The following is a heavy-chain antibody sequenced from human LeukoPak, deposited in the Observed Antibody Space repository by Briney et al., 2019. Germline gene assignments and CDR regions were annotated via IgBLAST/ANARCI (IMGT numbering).Heavy chain of an antibody. CDR1: GASISGYY. CDR2: MSYSGST. Sequence: SETLSLPCTVSGASISGYYWSWIRQPPGKGLEWIAYMSYSGSTNYNPSLKSRVTISVDTSKNHFSLQLSSVTAADTAVYHCARARTVEYFYYWGQGTLVTVSS. D-gene: IGHD5-24*01. V-gene: IGHV4-59*01. CDR3: ARARTVEYFYY. J-gene: IGHJ4*02.